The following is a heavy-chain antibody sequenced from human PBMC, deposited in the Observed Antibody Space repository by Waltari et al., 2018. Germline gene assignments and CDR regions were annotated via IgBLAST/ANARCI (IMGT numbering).Heavy chain of an antibody. V-gene: IGHV1-69*04. CDR2: IIPILGIA. CDR1: GGTFSSYA. J-gene: IGHJ6*03. Sequence: QVQLVQSGAEVKKPGSSVKVSCKASGGTFSSYAISWVRQAPGQGLEWMGGIIPILGIANYAQKFQGRVTITADESTSTAYMELSSLRSEDTAVYYCARSLVVAATRDYYYMDVWGKGTTVTVSS. CDR3: ARSLVVAATRDYYYMDV. D-gene: IGHD2-15*01.